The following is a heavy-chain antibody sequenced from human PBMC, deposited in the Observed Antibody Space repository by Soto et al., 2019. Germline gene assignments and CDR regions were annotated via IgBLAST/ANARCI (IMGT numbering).Heavy chain of an antibody. V-gene: IGHV1-8*01. D-gene: IGHD6-19*01. J-gene: IGHJ4*02. Sequence: QVQLVQSGAEVKKPGASVKVSCKASGYTFTSYDINWVRQATGQELEWMGWMNPNSGNTGYAQKFQGRVTMTRNTSIRTDYMGQSSLRSEDTAVYYCARGRGHSSGWYGDYWGQGTLVTVSS. CDR2: MNPNSGNT. CDR1: GYTFTSYD. CDR3: ARGRGHSSGWYGDY.